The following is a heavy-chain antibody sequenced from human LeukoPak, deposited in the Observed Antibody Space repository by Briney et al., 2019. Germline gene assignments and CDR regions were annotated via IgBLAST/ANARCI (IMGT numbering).Heavy chain of an antibody. D-gene: IGHD4-17*01. Sequence: GGSLRLSCAASGFTFSNAWMSWVRQAPGKGLEWVGHIKRKTDGGRTDYAAPVKGRFTISRDDSKNTLYLQMNSLKTEDTAVYYCTTTSHDYDDYSFDYWGQGTLVTVSS. V-gene: IGHV3-15*01. CDR1: GFTFSNAW. CDR3: TTTSHDYDDYSFDY. CDR2: IKRKTDGGRT. J-gene: IGHJ4*02.